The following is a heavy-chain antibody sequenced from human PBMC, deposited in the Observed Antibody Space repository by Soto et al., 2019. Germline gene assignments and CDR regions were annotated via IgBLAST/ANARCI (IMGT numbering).Heavy chain of an antibody. D-gene: IGHD3-16*02. CDR2: ISSSSSYI. J-gene: IGHJ4*02. V-gene: IGHV3-21*01. Sequence: GGSLRLSCAASGFTFSSYSMNWVRQAPGKGLEWVSSISSSSSYIYYADSVKGRFTISRDNAKNSLYLQMNSLRAEDTAVYYCARDVMITFGGVIISQTYFDYWGQGTLVTVSS. CDR3: ARDVMITFGGVIISQTYFDY. CDR1: GFTFSSYS.